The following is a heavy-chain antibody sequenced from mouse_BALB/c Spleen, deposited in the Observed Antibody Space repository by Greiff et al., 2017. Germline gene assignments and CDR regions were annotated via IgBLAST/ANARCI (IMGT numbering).Heavy chain of an antibody. CDR3: ARDDGYYFDY. CDR1: GFAFSSYD. Sequence: EVQVVESGGGLVKPGGSLKLSCAASGFAFSSYDMSWVRQTPEKRLEWVAYISSGGGSTYYPDTVKGRFTISRDNAKNTLYLQMSSLKSEDTAMYYCARDDGYYFDYWGQGTTLTVSS. V-gene: IGHV5-12-1*01. D-gene: IGHD2-3*01. J-gene: IGHJ2*01. CDR2: ISSGGGST.